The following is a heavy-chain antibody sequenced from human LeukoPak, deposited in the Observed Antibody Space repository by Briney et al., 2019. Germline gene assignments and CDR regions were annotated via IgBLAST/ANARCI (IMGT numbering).Heavy chain of an antibody. D-gene: IGHD4-17*01. CDR2: INPNSGGT. CDR1: GYTFTGYY. V-gene: IGHV1-2*06. J-gene: IGHJ5*02. Sequence: ASVKVSCKASGYTFTGYYMHWVRQAPGQGLEWMGRINPNSGGTNYAQKFQGRVTMTRDTSISTAYMELSRLRSDDTAVYYCARAPLYYGDQNNCFDPWGQGTLVTVSS. CDR3: ARAPLYYGDQNNCFDP.